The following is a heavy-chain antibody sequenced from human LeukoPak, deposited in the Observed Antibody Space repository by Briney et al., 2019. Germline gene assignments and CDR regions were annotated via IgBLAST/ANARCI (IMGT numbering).Heavy chain of an antibody. CDR1: GYTFTGYY. CDR3: ARQNSGAGEYDY. Sequence: EASVKVSCKASGYTFTGYYMHWVQQAPGQGLEWMAWINPNSGGTNYAQKFQGRVTMTRDTSISTAYMELSRLRSDDTAVYYCARQNSGAGEYDYWGQGSLVTVSS. D-gene: IGHD3-10*01. J-gene: IGHJ4*02. V-gene: IGHV1-2*02. CDR2: INPNSGGT.